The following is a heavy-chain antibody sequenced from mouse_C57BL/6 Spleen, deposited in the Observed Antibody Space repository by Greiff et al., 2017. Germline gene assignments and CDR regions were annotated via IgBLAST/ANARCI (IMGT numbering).Heavy chain of an antibody. J-gene: IGHJ1*03. CDR3: AIERGNNWYFGV. CDR1: GYTFTSYW. Sequence: QVQLQQPGAELVKPGASVKVSCKASGYTFTSYWMHWVKQRPGQGLEWIGRIHPSDSDTNYNQKFKGKATLTVDKSSTTAYMQLSSLTSADSAVYYCAIERGNNWYFGVWGTGTTVTVAS. V-gene: IGHV1-74*01. CDR2: IHPSDSDT. D-gene: IGHD2-1*01.